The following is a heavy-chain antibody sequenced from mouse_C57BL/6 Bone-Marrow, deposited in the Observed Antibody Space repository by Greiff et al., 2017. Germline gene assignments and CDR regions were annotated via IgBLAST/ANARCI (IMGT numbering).Heavy chain of an antibody. D-gene: IGHD2-4*01. CDR2: IDPSDSYT. Sequence: QVQLQQPGAELVMPGASVKLSCKASGYTFTSYWMHWVKQRPGQGLEWIGEIDPSDSYTNYNQKFKGKSTLTVDKSSSTAYMQLSSLTSEDSAVYYCAPLRGDWYCDVWGTGTTVTVSS. CDR1: GYTFTSYW. V-gene: IGHV1-69*01. CDR3: APLRGDWYCDV. J-gene: IGHJ1*03.